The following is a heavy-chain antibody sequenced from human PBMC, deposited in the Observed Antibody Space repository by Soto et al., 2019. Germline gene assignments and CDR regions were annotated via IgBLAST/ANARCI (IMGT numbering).Heavy chain of an antibody. Sequence: QVQLVESGGGLVKPGGSLRLSCAASGFTFNGHYMTWIRQAPGKGLEWVSFISGDSIYTNSADSVKGRFTISRDNAKNFRYLQLSSLRVEATDVYYCARDSADSGLDYGMDVWGQGATVGVSS. CDR1: GFTFNGHY. CDR3: ARDSADSGLDYGMDV. V-gene: IGHV3-11*06. D-gene: IGHD3-10*01. CDR2: ISGDSIYT. J-gene: IGHJ6*02.